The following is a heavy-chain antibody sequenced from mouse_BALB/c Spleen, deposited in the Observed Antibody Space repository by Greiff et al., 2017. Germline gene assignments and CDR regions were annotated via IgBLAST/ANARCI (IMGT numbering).Heavy chain of an antibody. CDR2: IDPSDSET. J-gene: IGHJ4*01. V-gene: IGHV1-74*01. CDR3: AKGGYFYYAMDY. Sequence: VQLQESGGGLVQPGAPVKLSCKASGYTFTSYWMNWVKQRPGRGLEWIGRIDPSDSETHYNQKFKDKATLTVDKSSSTAYIQLSSLTSEDSAVYYCAKGGYFYYAMDYWGQGTSVTVSS. D-gene: IGHD2-3*01. CDR1: GYTFTSYW.